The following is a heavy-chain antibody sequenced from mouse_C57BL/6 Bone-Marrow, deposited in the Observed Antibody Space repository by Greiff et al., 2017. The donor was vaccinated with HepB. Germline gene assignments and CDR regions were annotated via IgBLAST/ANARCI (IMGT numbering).Heavy chain of an antibody. V-gene: IGHV1-80*01. J-gene: IGHJ4*01. Sequence: VQLQQSGAELVKPGASVKISCKASGYAFSSYWMNWVKQRPGKGLEWIGQIYPGDGDTNYNGKFKGKATLTADKSSSTAYMQLSSLTSEDSAVYFCARSPLYYYGSRPYAMDYWGQGTSVTVSS. D-gene: IGHD1-1*01. CDR2: IYPGDGDT. CDR3: ARSPLYYYGSRPYAMDY. CDR1: GYAFSSYW.